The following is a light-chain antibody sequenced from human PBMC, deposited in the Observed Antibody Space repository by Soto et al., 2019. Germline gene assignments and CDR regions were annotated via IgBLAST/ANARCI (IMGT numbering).Light chain of an antibody. J-gene: IGLJ1*01. CDR3: CSFKRGETHYV. V-gene: IGLV2-14*01. CDR1: SGDVGSFNF. CDR2: GVS. Sequence: QSALTQPVSVSGSPGQSITISCTGTSGDVGSFNFVSWYQHSPGKAPKLMIYGVSYRPSGVSNRLSGSKSANTASLTISGRHTDDEDDYYCCSFKRGETHYVFGTGTKVTVL.